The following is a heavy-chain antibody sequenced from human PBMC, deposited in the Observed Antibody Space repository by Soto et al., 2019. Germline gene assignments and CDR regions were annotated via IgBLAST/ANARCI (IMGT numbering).Heavy chain of an antibody. D-gene: IGHD2-2*01. Sequence: PSETLSLTCTVSGCSISSSSYYWGWIRQPPGKGLEWIGGIYYSGGTYYNPSLKSRVTISVDTSKNQFSLKLSSVTAADTAVYYCACPEKDIVLVPAAVGDYYYGMDVWGQGTTVT. V-gene: IGHV4-39*01. CDR1: GCSISSSSYY. CDR2: IYYSGGT. CDR3: ACPEKDIVLVPAAVGDYYYGMDV. J-gene: IGHJ6*02.